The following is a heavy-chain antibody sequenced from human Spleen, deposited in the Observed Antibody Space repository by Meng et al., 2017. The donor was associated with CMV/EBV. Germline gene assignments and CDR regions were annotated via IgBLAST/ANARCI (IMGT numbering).Heavy chain of an antibody. D-gene: IGHD3-3*01. V-gene: IGHV4-34*01. CDR3: ARATPDQAGITVLGVVRPNFFDF. J-gene: IGHJ4*02. CDR2: INHSGST. CDR1: GGSFSGYY. Sequence: SETLSLTCAVYGGSFSGYYWSWIRQPPGKGLEWIGEINHSGSTNYNPSLKSRVTISVDTSKNQFSLKLSSVTAADTAVYYCARATPDQAGITVLGVVRPNFFDFWGQGTLVTVSS.